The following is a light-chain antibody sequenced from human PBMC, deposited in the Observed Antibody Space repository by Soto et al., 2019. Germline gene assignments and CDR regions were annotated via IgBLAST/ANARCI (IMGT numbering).Light chain of an antibody. J-gene: IGKJ4*01. V-gene: IGKV1-27*01. CDR3: QKYNSAPLT. CDR2: VAS. Sequence: DIQMTQSPSSLSAAVGDRVTITCRVSQGISNYLAWYQQKPGKVPKLLIYVASTLQSGVPSRFSGSGSGTDFTLTISSLQPEDVATYYCQKYNSAPLTFGGGTKVDI. CDR1: QGISNY.